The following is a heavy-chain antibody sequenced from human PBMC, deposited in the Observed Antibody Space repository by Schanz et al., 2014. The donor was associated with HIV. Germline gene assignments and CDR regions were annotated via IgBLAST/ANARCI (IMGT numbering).Heavy chain of an antibody. J-gene: IGHJ4*01. CDR3: ARGDFGGSSVDY. CDR2: IYYSGST. D-gene: IGHD4-17*01. Sequence: QVQLQPWGPGLVKPSETLSLTCTVSGGPINSDGYYWTWIRQDPGKGLEWIGYIYYSGSTDYNPSLKSRVTMSMDMSKNQFSLNLTSVTAADTAVYFCARGDFGGSSVDYWGHGNMVTVSS. V-gene: IGHV4-31*03. CDR1: GGPINSDGYY.